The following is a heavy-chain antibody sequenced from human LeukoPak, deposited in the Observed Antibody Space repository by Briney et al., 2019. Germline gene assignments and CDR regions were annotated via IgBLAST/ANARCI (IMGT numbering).Heavy chain of an antibody. V-gene: IGHV1-2*02. Sequence: GASVKVSCKASGYTFTGYHMHWVRQAPGQGLEWMGWINPNSGGTNYAEKFQGRVTMTRDTSISTASMELARLRSDDTAVYYCARDVTGDQSWFFDLWGRGTLVTVSS. CDR2: INPNSGGT. CDR1: GYTFTGYH. D-gene: IGHD7-27*01. J-gene: IGHJ2*01. CDR3: ARDVTGDQSWFFDL.